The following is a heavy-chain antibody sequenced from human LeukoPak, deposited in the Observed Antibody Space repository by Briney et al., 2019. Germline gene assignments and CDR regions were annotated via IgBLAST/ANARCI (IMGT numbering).Heavy chain of an antibody. J-gene: IGHJ4*02. CDR3: ARGGADSAYYYFDY. V-gene: IGHV3-48*04. CDR2: ISSGSSTI. Sequence: GGSLRLSCAASGSTFSTYSMSWVRQAPGKGLEWVSYISSGSSTIYYADSVKGRFTISRDNAKNSLYLQMNSLRAEDTAVYYCARGGADSAYYYFDYWGQGTLVTVSS. CDR1: GSTFSTYS. D-gene: IGHD3-22*01.